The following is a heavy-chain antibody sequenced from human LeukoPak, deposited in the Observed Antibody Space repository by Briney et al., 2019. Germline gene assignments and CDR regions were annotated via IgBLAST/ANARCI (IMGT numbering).Heavy chain of an antibody. CDR3: ARHTTHGDYNPNDY. V-gene: IGHV4-59*08. Sequence: SETLSLTCTVSGGSISSYYWSWIRQPPGKGLEWIGYISYSGKTDSNPSLKSRVTISVDTSKNQFSLKLSSVTAADTAVYYCARHTTHGDYNPNDYWGQGTLVTVSS. J-gene: IGHJ4*02. CDR2: ISYSGKT. CDR1: GGSISSYY. D-gene: IGHD3-16*01.